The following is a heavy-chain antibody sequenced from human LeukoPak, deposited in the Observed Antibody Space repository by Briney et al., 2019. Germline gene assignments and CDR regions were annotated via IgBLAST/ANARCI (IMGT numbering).Heavy chain of an antibody. Sequence: GGSLRLSCAACGFTFSSYAMRWVGQAGGKGVEWVSAISGSCGSTYSADSVKGRFTISRDNSKNTLYLQMNSLRAEDTAVYYCAKDGDYGDYPQAFDIWGQGTMVTVSS. V-gene: IGHV3-23*01. CDR2: ISGSCGST. CDR1: GFTFSSYA. D-gene: IGHD4-17*01. CDR3: AKDGDYGDYPQAFDI. J-gene: IGHJ3*02.